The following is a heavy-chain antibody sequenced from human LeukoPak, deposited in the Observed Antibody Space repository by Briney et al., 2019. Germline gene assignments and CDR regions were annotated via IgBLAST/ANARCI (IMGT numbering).Heavy chain of an antibody. CDR1: GYTFTGYY. V-gene: IGHV1-69*05. CDR3: AREQYCSGGSCNYFDY. D-gene: IGHD2-15*01. CDR2: IIPIFGTA. J-gene: IGHJ4*02. Sequence: SVKVSCKASGYTFTGYYMHWVRQAPGQGLEWMGGIIPIFGTANYAQKFQGRVTITTDESTSTAYMELSSLRSEDTAVYYCAREQYCSGGSCNYFDYWGQGTLVTVSS.